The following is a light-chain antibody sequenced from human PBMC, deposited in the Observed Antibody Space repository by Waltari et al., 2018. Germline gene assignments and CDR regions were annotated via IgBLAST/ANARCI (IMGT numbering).Light chain of an antibody. CDR3: HQYNNWPIT. CDR2: GAS. J-gene: IGKJ5*01. Sequence: EIVMTQSPASLSVSPGERATLSCSASQSVNSNIAWYQQKPGQAPRLLIYGASTRAAGIPARFSGSGSGTEFTLTISSLQSEDFAVYYCHQYNNWPITFGQGTRLEV. V-gene: IGKV3-15*01. CDR1: QSVNSN.